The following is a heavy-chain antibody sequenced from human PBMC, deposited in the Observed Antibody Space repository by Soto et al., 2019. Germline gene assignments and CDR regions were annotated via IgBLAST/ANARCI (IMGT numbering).Heavy chain of an antibody. J-gene: IGHJ5*02. Sequence: QVQLQESGPGLVKPSQTLSLTCTVSGGSISSGDYYWSRIRQPPGKGLVWIGYIYYSGSTYYKPSLKSRVTISGDTSKNQFSLKLGSVTAADTAGYYCARAKGLLTVTTAWFDPWGQGTLVTVSS. CDR2: IYYSGST. V-gene: IGHV4-30-4*01. CDR1: GGSISSGDYY. CDR3: ARAKGLLTVTTAWFDP. D-gene: IGHD4-17*01.